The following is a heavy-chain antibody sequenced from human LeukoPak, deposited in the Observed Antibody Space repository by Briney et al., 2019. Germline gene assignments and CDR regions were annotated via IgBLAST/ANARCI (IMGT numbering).Heavy chain of an antibody. CDR2: IYSGGST. V-gene: IGHV3-53*01. Sequence: PGGSLRLSCAASGFSVSKKYLSWVRQAPGKGLEWVSVIYSGGSTFYADSVKGRFTISRDNSKNTLYLQMNSLRAEDTAVYYCTRDSDSSGKPLWGQGTLVTVSS. CDR3: TRDSDSSGKPL. CDR1: GFSVSKKY. D-gene: IGHD3-22*01. J-gene: IGHJ4*02.